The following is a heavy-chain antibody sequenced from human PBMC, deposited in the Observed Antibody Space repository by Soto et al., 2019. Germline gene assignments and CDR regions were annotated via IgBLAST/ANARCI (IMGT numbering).Heavy chain of an antibody. CDR1: GYSFTAFY. CDR2: INPNSGGT. CDR3: ARANSIRPYFYNIDV. D-gene: IGHD2-21*01. Sequence: QVQLVQSGAEVEKPGASVKVSCKAAGYSFTAFYIHWVRQARGQGVEWLGWINPNSGGTYYSQKFRARVTLTRDTSISTAYMELTGLSSDDTAVYYCARANSIRPYFYNIDVWGQGTTVTVSS. V-gene: IGHV1-2*02. J-gene: IGHJ6*03.